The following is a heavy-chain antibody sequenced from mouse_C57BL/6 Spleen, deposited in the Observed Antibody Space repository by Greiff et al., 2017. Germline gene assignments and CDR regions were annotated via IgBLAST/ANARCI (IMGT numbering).Heavy chain of an antibody. V-gene: IGHV1-26*01. J-gene: IGHJ3*01. CDR2: INPNNGGT. CDR3: ARPLYYYGSSHAWFAY. D-gene: IGHD1-1*01. CDR1: GYTFTDYY. Sequence: EVQLQQSGPELVKPGASVKISCKASGYTFTDYYMNWVKQSHGKSLEWIGDINPNNGGTSYNQKFKGKATLTVDKSSSTAYMELRSLTSEDSAVYYCARPLYYYGSSHAWFAYWGQGTLVTVSA.